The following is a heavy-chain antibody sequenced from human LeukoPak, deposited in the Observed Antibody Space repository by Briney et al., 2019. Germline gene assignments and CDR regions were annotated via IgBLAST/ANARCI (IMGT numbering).Heavy chain of an antibody. CDR3: ASHCSSTSCYGTGGFDP. Sequence: SVKVSCKASGGTFSSYAISWVRQAPGQGLEWMGGIIPIFGTANYAQKFQGRVTITTDESTSTTYMELSSLRSEDTAVYYCASHCSSTSCYGTGGFDPWGQGTLVTVSS. V-gene: IGHV1-69*05. D-gene: IGHD2-2*01. CDR1: GGTFSSYA. J-gene: IGHJ5*02. CDR2: IIPIFGTA.